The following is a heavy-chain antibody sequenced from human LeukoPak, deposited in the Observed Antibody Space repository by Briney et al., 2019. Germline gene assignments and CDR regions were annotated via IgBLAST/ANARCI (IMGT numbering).Heavy chain of an antibody. CDR3: ARQGCGGDCYYTGTLDAFDI. CDR2: IYYSGST. D-gene: IGHD2-21*02. J-gene: IGHJ3*02. Sequence: SETLSLTCIVSGGSISPYYWSWIRQPPGKGLEWIGYIYYSGSTNYNPSLKSRVTISVDTSKNQFSLKLSSVTAADTAVYYCARQGCGGDCYYTGTLDAFDIWGQGTMVTVSS. V-gene: IGHV4-59*08. CDR1: GGSISPYY.